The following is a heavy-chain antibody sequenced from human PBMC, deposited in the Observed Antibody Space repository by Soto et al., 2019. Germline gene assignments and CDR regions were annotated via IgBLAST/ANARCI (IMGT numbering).Heavy chain of an antibody. V-gene: IGHV1-58*01. CDR3: AAGRVLEWLFFSPAHPDGYYYYGMDV. D-gene: IGHD3-3*01. CDR1: GFTFTSSA. CDR2: IVVGSGNT. Sequence: GASVKVSCKASGFTFTSSAVQWVRQARGQRLEWIGWIVVGSGNTNYAQKFQERVTITRDMSTSTAYMELSSLRSEDTAVYYCAAGRVLEWLFFSPAHPDGYYYYGMDVWGQGTTVTVSS. J-gene: IGHJ6*02.